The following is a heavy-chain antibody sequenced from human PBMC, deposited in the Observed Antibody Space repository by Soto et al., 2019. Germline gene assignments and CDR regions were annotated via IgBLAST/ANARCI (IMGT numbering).Heavy chain of an antibody. CDR3: ARTDIVVVVAATLGAFDI. J-gene: IGHJ3*02. CDR2: IYWDDDK. D-gene: IGHD2-15*01. V-gene: IGHV2-5*02. CDR1: GFSLSTSGVG. Sequence: SGPTLVNPTQTLTLTCTASGFSLSTSGVGVGWIRQPPGKALEWLALIYWDDDKRYSPSLKSRLTITKDTSKNQVVLTMTNMDPVDTATYYCARTDIVVVVAATLGAFDIWGQGTMVTVSS.